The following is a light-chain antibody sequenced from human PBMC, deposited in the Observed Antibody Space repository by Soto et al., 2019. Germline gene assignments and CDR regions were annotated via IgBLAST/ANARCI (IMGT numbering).Light chain of an antibody. J-gene: IGKJ4*01. CDR3: EQYDIFSLT. V-gene: IGKV1-5*03. Sequence: DIQMTQSPSTLSASVGDRVTITCRASQSISSWLAWYQQKPGKAPKRLIYKASTLEGGIPSRFSGGGSGTEFTLTISSLQPDDFATYYCEQYDIFSLTFGGGTKVEVK. CDR1: QSISSW. CDR2: KAS.